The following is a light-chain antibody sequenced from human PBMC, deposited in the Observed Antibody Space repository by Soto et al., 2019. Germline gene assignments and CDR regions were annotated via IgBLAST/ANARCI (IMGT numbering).Light chain of an antibody. CDR3: QAWDSSTALDV. J-gene: IGLJ1*01. CDR1: KLGDKY. Sequence: SSELTQPPSVSVSPGQTANITCSGDKLGDKYTCWFQQKPGQSPVLVIYLDTKRPSGIPERFSGSNSGNTATLTISGTQAMDEADYYCQAWDSSTALDVFGTGTKLTVL. V-gene: IGLV3-1*01. CDR2: LDT.